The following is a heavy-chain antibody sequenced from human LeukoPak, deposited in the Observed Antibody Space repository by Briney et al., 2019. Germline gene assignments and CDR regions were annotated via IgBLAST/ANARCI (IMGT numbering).Heavy chain of an antibody. D-gene: IGHD1-26*01. J-gene: IGHJ6*03. V-gene: IGHV4-59*01. Sequence: PSETLSLTCTVSGGSISSYYWSWIRQPPGKGLEWIGYIYYSGSTNYNPSLKSRVTISVDTSKNQFSLKLSSVTAADTAVYYCARGSGSYYYYYYYMDVWGKGTTVTVFS. CDR1: GGSISSYY. CDR3: ARGSGSYYYYYYYMDV. CDR2: IYYSGST.